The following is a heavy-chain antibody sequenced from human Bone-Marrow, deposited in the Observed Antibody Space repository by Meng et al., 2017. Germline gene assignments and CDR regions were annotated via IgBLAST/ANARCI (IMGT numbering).Heavy chain of an antibody. CDR3: ARASLSILRYFDWLLPPFDY. Sequence: SETLSPTCAVHGGSFSGYYWSWIRQPPGKGLEWIGEINHSGSTNYNPSLKSRVTISVDTSKNQFSLKLSSVTAADTAVYCCARASLSILRYFDWLLPPFDYWGQGTLVTVSS. V-gene: IGHV4-34*01. J-gene: IGHJ4*02. CDR2: INHSGST. CDR1: GGSFSGYY. D-gene: IGHD3-9*01.